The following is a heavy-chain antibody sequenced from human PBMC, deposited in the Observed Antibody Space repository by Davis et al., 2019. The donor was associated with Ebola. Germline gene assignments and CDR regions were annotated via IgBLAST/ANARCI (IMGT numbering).Heavy chain of an antibody. CDR3: ARRSLREFDY. V-gene: IGHV4-59*05. Sequence: SETLSLTCTVSGGSISSYYWSWIRQPPGKGLEWIGSIYYSGDTYYNPSLKSRVTISMDTSKNQFSLKVSSVTAADTAVYYCARRSLREFDYWGQGTLVTVSS. CDR1: GGSISSYY. D-gene: IGHD1-26*01. CDR2: IYYSGDT. J-gene: IGHJ4*02.